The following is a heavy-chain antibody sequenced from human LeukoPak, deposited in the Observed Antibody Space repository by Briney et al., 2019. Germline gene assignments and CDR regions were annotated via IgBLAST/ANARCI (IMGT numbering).Heavy chain of an antibody. D-gene: IGHD3-10*01. J-gene: IGHJ4*02. CDR3: ARGRRSVVDYYGSAVDY. Sequence: PSETLSLTCTVSGGSISSGSYYWSWIRQPAGKGLEWIGRIYTSGSTNYNPSLKSRVTISVDTSKNQFSLKLSSVTAADTAVYYCARGRRSVVDYYGSAVDYWGQGTLVTVSS. CDR2: IYTSGST. CDR1: GGSISSGSYY. V-gene: IGHV4-61*02.